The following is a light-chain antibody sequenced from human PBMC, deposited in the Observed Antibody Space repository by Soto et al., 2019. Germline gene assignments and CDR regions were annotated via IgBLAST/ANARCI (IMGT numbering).Light chain of an antibody. Sequence: IVLTQSPGTLSLSPGERATLSCRASQSVSVRHLAWYHQKPGQAPRLLIYGASSRATGIPDRISGTGSGTDFTLTISRLEPEDFAVYYCQQYGDSLITFGQGTRLENK. J-gene: IGKJ5*01. V-gene: IGKV3-20*01. CDR3: QQYGDSLIT. CDR1: QSVSVRH. CDR2: GAS.